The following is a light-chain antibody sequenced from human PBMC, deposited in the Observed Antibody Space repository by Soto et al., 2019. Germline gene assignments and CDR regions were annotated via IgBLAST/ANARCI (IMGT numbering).Light chain of an antibody. J-gene: IGLJ3*02. V-gene: IGLV6-57*04. CDR1: SGSIARNY. CDR2: ENK. CDR3: QSYRPGNPWV. Sequence: NFMLTQPHSVSESPGKTVTISCTRSSGSIARNYVQWYQQRPGSAPTTVIYENKQRPSWVHDRFSGSIDTSANSASFTISGLQTEDQADYPCQSYRPGNPWVFGGGTKLTVL.